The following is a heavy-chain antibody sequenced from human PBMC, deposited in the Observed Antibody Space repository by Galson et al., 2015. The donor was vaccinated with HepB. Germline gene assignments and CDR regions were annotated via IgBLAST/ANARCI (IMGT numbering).Heavy chain of an antibody. CDR3: ARDRRECTTARCFNFHYYGVDV. D-gene: IGHD2-2*01. CDR1: GGPISSSNW. V-gene: IGHV4-4*02. J-gene: IGHJ6*02. CDR2: IYHSGST. Sequence: ETLSLTCDVPGGPISSSNWWIWVRQPPGRGLEWIGEIYHSGSTNYNPSLKSRVTFSVDKSKNQFSLRLNYVTAADAAVYYCARDRRECTTARCFNFHYYGVDVWGPGTTVAVSS.